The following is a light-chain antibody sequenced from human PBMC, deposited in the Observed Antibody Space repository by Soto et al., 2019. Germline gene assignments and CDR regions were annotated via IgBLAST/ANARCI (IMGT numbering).Light chain of an antibody. CDR1: QSVSSSY. CDR3: QQYGSSPRT. V-gene: IGKV3-20*01. CDR2: GAS. J-gene: IGKJ1*01. Sequence: EIVLTQSPGTLSLSPGERATLSCRASQSVSSSYLAWYQQKPGQAPRLLIYGASSRATGIPDRFSGSVSGTDFTLTISRLEPADFAVYYCQQYGSSPRTFGQGTKVDIK.